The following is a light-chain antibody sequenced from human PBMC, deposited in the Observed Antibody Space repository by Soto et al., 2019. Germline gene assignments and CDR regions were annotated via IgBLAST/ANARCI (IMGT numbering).Light chain of an antibody. CDR3: SSSTNTNTEV. V-gene: IGLV2-14*03. CDR1: SSDVGGYDY. Sequence: QSALTQVASVSGSPGQSITISCTGTSSDVGGYDYVSWYQQHPGKAPQLMIYNVSYRPSGVSDRFSGSKSGDTASLTITGLQAEDEADYYCSSSTNTNTEVFGGGTKLTVL. CDR2: NVS. J-gene: IGLJ2*01.